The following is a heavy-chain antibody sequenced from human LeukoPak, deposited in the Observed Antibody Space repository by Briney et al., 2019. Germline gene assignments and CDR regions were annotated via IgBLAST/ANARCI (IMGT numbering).Heavy chain of an antibody. D-gene: IGHD1-14*01. J-gene: IGHJ5*01. V-gene: IGHV1-69*13. CDR1: GGTFSSYA. Sequence: ASVKVSCKASGGTFSSYAISWVRQAPGQGLEWMGGIIPIFGTANYAQKFQGRVTITADESTSTAYMELSSLRSEDTAVYYCARVEEEPYKSCFDPWGKEPWSPSP. CDR3: ARVEEEPYKSCFDP. CDR2: IIPIFGTA.